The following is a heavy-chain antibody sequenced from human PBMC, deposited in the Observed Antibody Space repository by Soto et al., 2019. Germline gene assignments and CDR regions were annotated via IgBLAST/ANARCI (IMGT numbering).Heavy chain of an antibody. CDR2: ISSSSSYI. Sequence: VQLVESGGGLVKPGGSLRLSCAASGFTFSSYSMNWVRQAPGKGLEWVSSISSSSSYIYYADSVKGRFTISRDNAKNSLYLQMNSLRAEDTAVYYCARDPPNDYGDYRGMDVWGQGTTVTVSS. CDR1: GFTFSSYS. CDR3: ARDPPNDYGDYRGMDV. V-gene: IGHV3-21*01. J-gene: IGHJ6*02. D-gene: IGHD4-17*01.